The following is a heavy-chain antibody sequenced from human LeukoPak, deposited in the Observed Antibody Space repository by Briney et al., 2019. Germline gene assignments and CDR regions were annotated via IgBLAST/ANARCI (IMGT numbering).Heavy chain of an antibody. Sequence: SVKVSCKASGGTFSSYAISWVRQAPGQGLEWMGGIIPIFGTANYAQKFQGRVTITTDESTSTAYMELSSLRSEHTAVYYCTAGDSSSLLGAYWGQGTLVTVSS. CDR2: IIPIFGTA. V-gene: IGHV1-69*05. J-gene: IGHJ4*02. D-gene: IGHD3-22*01. CDR1: GGTFSSYA. CDR3: TAGDSSSLLGAY.